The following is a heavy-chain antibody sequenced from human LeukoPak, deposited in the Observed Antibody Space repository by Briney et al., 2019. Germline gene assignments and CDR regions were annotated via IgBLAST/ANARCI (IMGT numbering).Heavy chain of an antibody. D-gene: IGHD5-24*01. CDR1: GGSISNGGYY. CDR2: IYYSGST. CDR3: ARDLRDGYTGDAIYAFDI. V-gene: IGHV4-31*03. J-gene: IGHJ3*02. Sequence: SETLSLTCTVSGGSISNGGYYWSWIRQHPGKGLEWIGYIYYSGSTYYNPSLKSRVTISVDTSKNQFSLKLSSVTAADTAVYYCARDLRDGYTGDAIYAFDIWGQGTMVIVSS.